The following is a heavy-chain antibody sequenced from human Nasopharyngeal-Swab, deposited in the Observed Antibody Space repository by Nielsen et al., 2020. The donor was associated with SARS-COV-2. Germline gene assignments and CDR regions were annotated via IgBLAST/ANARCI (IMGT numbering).Heavy chain of an antibody. CDR2: IYYSGST. CDR1: GGSISSYY. Sequence: SETLSLTCTVSGGSISSYYWSWIRQPPGKGLEWIGYIYYSGSTNYNPSLKSRVTISVDTSKNQFFLKLSSVTAADTAVYYCARTGDLDIVVVPAALWAFDIWGQGTMVTVSS. CDR3: ARTGDLDIVVVPAALWAFDI. J-gene: IGHJ3*02. V-gene: IGHV4-59*01. D-gene: IGHD2-2*03.